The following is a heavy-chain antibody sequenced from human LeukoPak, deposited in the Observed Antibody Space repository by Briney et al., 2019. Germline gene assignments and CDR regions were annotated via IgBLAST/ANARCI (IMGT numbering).Heavy chain of an antibody. Sequence: PGGSLRLSCAASGFTFSSYGMHWVRQAPGKGLEWVAVISYDGSNKYYADSVKGRFTISRDNSKNTLYLQMNSLRAEDTAVYYCAKGEELWSLLYYFDYCGQGTLVTVSS. D-gene: IGHD5-18*01. V-gene: IGHV3-30*18. CDR3: AKGEELWSLLYYFDY. CDR2: ISYDGSNK. CDR1: GFTFSSYG. J-gene: IGHJ4*02.